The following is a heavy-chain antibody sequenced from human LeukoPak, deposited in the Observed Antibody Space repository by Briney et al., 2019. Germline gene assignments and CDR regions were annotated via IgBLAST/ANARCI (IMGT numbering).Heavy chain of an antibody. CDR2: ISSDGSST. CDR1: GFTFSNYW. J-gene: IGHJ5*02. CDR3: ARVTTEGTS. Sequence: GGSLRLSCEGSGFTFSNYWMGWVRQAPGKGLVWVSRISSDGSSTSYADSVEGRFTISRDNAKNTLYLQMNSLRAEDTAVYYCARVTTEGTSWGQGTLVTVSS. D-gene: IGHD4-17*01. V-gene: IGHV3-74*01.